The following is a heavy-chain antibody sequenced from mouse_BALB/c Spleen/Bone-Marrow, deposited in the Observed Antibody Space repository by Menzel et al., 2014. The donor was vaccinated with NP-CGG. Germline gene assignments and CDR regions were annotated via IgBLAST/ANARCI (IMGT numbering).Heavy chain of an antibody. CDR1: GFTFSSYG. CDR2: INSNGGNT. CDR3: VRGNYGNYVDYFDF. Sequence: EVQRVESGGGLVQPGGSLKLSCAASGFTFSSYGMSWVRQTPDKRLELVATINSNGGNTYYPDSVKGRFTISRDTAKNTLYLQMSSLKSEETAMYYCVRGNYGNYVDYFDFWGQGTTLTVSS. V-gene: IGHV5-6-3*01. D-gene: IGHD2-1*01. J-gene: IGHJ2*01.